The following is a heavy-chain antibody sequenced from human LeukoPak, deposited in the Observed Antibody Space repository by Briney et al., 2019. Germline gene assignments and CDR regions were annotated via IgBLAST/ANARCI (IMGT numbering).Heavy chain of an antibody. CDR3: ARRVSNWNDYYFDY. J-gene: IGHJ4*02. D-gene: IGHD1-20*01. V-gene: IGHV4-39*01. CDR1: GGSISSSSYY. CDR2: IYYSGST. Sequence: SETLSLTXTVSGGSISSSSYYWGWIRQPPGKGLEWIGSIYYSGSTYYNPSLKSRVTISVDTSKNQFSLKLSSVTAADTAVYYCARRVSNWNDYYFDYWGQGTLVTVSS.